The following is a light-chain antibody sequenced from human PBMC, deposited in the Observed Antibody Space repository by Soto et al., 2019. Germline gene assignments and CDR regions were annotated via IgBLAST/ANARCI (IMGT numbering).Light chain of an antibody. Sequence: QSVLTQPASVSGAPGQSITISCTGTSSDVGNDNYVSWYQHHPGTAPQLLIYEVTNRPSGVSTRFSGSKSGNTASLTISGLNAEDEDEDDYYSCNSYNTNMYGAGTKVTVL. CDR2: EVT. CDR1: SSDVGNDNY. J-gene: IGLJ3*02. CDR3: YSCNSYNTNM. V-gene: IGLV2-14*01.